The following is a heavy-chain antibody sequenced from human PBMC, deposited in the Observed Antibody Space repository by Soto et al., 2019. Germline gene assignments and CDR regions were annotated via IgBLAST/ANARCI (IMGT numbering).Heavy chain of an antibody. V-gene: IGHV3-9*01. J-gene: IGHJ6*02. CDR2: ISWNGGSI. CDR1: GFTFSDYA. Sequence: EGQLAESGGGLVQPGRSLRLSCAASGFTFSDYAMHWVRQVPGKGLEWISGISWNGGSIGYADSIKGRFIISRDNAKNSLYLEMSSLRLEDTALYYCATDRGVRAYYYCYGMDVWGQGTTVTVSS. D-gene: IGHD6-25*01. CDR3: ATDRGVRAYYYCYGMDV.